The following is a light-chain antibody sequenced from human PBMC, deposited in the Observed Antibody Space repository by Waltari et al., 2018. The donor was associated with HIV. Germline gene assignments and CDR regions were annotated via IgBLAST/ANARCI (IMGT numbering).Light chain of an antibody. CDR3: QQYYSTPWT. V-gene: IGKV4-1*01. CDR2: WAS. Sequence: DIVMTQSPDSLAVSLGERATINCKSSQSVLYNSNNKNYLAWYQQKPGQPPTLLIYWASTRESGVPDRFSGSGSGTDFTLTISSLQAEEVALYYCQQYYSTPWTFGQGTKVEIK. CDR1: QSVLYNSNNKNY. J-gene: IGKJ1*01.